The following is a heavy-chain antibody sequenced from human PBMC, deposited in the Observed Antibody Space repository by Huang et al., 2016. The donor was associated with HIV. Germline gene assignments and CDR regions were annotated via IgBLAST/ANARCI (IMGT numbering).Heavy chain of an antibody. CDR1: GASFTGNY. V-gene: IGHV4-34*01. CDR3: ARQWVLLDYLMGMDV. D-gene: IGHD3-3*01. Sequence: QVHLQQWGAGLLKPSETLTLTCAVSGASFTGNYWTWIRQTPGKGLGWIGDINDMGATIYNPSLESRVTISIDRSKKQFSLRLSSMTAADTAVYYCARQWVLLDYLMGMDVWGQGTTVIVSS. CDR2: INDMGAT. J-gene: IGHJ6*02.